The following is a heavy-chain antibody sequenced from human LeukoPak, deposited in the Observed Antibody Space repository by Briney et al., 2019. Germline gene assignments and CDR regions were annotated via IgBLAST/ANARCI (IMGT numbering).Heavy chain of an antibody. D-gene: IGHD1-26*01. CDR2: IGSSGSSI. Sequence: PGGSLRLSCAASGFTFSIYSMNWVRQAPGKGLEWVSSIGSSGSSIYYADSVKGRFTISRDNAKNSLYLQMNSLRAEDTAVYYCARGREEDFDMWGQGTMVTVSS. V-gene: IGHV3-21*01. CDR3: ARGREEDFDM. J-gene: IGHJ3*02. CDR1: GFTFSIYS.